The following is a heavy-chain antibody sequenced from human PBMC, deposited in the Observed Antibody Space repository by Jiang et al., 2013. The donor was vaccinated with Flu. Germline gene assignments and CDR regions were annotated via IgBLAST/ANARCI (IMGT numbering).Heavy chain of an antibody. Sequence: PGSSVKVSCKASGGTFSSYAISWVRQAPGQGLEWMGGIIPIFGTANYAQKFQGRVTITADESTSTAYMELSSLRSEDTAVYYCAREGDDYGDLHDAFDIWGQGTMVTVSS. V-gene: IGHV1-69*01. J-gene: IGHJ3*02. CDR3: AREGDDYGDLHDAFDI. CDR2: IIPIFGTA. D-gene: IGHD4-17*01. CDR1: GGTFSSYA.